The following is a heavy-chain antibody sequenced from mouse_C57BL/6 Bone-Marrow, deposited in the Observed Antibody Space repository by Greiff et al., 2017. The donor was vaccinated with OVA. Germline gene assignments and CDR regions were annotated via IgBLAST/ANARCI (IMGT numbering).Heavy chain of an antibody. CDR3: ARALSFPLNYFAY. Sequence: VQLQQPGAELVRPGSSVKLSCKASGYTFTSYWMHWVKQRPIQGLEWIGNIDPSDSETHYNQKFKGKATLTVDKSSSTAYMQHSSLTSEDSAVSSCARALSFPLNYFAYWGPGTTLTVSS. D-gene: IGHD1-3*01. J-gene: IGHJ2*01. CDR1: GYTFTSYW. CDR2: IDPSDSET. V-gene: IGHV1-52*01.